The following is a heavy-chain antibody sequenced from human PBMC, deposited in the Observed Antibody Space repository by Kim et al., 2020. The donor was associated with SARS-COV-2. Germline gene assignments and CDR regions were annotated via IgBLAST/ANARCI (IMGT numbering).Heavy chain of an antibody. CDR3: ARGYALGELLLRPYGMDV. V-gene: IGHV3-30-3*01. CDR2: ISYDGSNK. CDR1: GFTFSSYA. J-gene: IGHJ6*02. Sequence: GGSLRLSCAASGFTFSSYAMHWVRQAPGKGLEWVAVISYDGSNKYYADSVKGRFTISRDNSKNTLYLQMNSLRAEDTAVYYCARGYALGELLLRPYGMDVWGQGTTVTVSS. D-gene: IGHD3-10*01.